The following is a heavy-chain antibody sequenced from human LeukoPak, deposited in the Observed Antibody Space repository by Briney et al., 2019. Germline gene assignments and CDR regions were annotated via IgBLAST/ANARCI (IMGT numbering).Heavy chain of an antibody. V-gene: IGHV3-33*01. CDR2: IWYDGSNK. J-gene: IGHJ6*02. CDR3: ARGIAAAGDYYGMDV. CDR1: GFTFSSYG. Sequence: SGGSLRLSCAASGFTFSSYGMHWVRQAPGKGLEWVAVIWYDGSNKYYADSVKGRFTISRDNSKNTLYLQMNSLRAEDTAVYYCARGIAAAGDYYGMDVWGQGTTVTVSS. D-gene: IGHD6-13*01.